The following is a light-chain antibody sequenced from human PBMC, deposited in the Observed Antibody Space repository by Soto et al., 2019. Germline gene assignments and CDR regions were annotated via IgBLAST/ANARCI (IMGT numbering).Light chain of an antibody. Sequence: MHITQSPSTLSASGGDRVTMTCLSSQSISSWLAWYQQKPGKAPKLLIYDASSLESGAPSRFSGSGPGTELTLPISTMQHDDFDTYPSNTYTSYSYRKFGQGKKVDIK. CDR3: NTYTSYSYRK. J-gene: IGKJ1*01. V-gene: IGKV1-5*01. CDR2: DAS. CDR1: QSISSW.